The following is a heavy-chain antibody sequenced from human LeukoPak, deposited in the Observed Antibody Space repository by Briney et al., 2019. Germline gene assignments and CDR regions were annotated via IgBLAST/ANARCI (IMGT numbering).Heavy chain of an antibody. CDR3: AKDRYAGYGPLFDY. D-gene: IGHD5-12*01. Sequence: GGSLRLSCAASGFTFSNYAMHWVRQAPGKGLEWVAVISYHGSNKNYADSVKGRFTISRDFSKNTLYLQMNSLRAEDTAVYYCAKDRYAGYGPLFDYWGQGALVTVSS. J-gene: IGHJ4*02. V-gene: IGHV3-30*04. CDR1: GFTFSNYA. CDR2: ISYHGSNK.